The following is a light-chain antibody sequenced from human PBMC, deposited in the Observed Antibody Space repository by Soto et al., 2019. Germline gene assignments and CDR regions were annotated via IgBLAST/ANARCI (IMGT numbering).Light chain of an antibody. CDR3: CSYAGSSTLYVV. CDR2: EGS. Sequence: QSVLTQPASVSGSPGQSITISCTGTSSDVGSYNLVSWYQQHPGKAPKLMIYEGSKRPSGVSNRFSGSKSGNTASLTISGLQAEDEVDYYCCSYAGSSTLYVVFGGGTKVTVL. J-gene: IGLJ2*01. CDR1: SSDVGSYNL. V-gene: IGLV2-23*01.